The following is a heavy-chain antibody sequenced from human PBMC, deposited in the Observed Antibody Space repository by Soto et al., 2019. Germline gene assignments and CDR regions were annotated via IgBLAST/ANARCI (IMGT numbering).Heavy chain of an antibody. CDR1: GYTFTSYY. D-gene: IGHD3-22*01. V-gene: IGHV1-46*01. CDR3: ARGGVTMIVVVITGPLDY. CDR2: INPSGGST. Sequence: ASVKVSCKASGYTFTSYYIHWVRQAPGQGLEWMGIINPSGGSTSYAQKFQGRVTMTRDTSTSTVYMELSSLRSEDTAVYYCARGGVTMIVVVITGPLDYWGQRTLVTVSS. J-gene: IGHJ4*02.